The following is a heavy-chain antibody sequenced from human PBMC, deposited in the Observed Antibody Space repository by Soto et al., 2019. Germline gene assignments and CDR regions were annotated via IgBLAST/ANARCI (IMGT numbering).Heavy chain of an antibody. V-gene: IGHV4-39*01. CDR3: ARHEQTYYYDSSGTHFDY. CDR1: GGSISSSSYY. D-gene: IGHD3-22*01. J-gene: IGHJ4*02. Sequence: QLQLQESGPGLVKPSETLSLTCTVSGGSISSSSYYWGWIRQPPGKGLEWIGSIYYSGSTYYNPSLKSRVTISVDTSKNQFSLKLSSVTAADTAVYYCARHEQTYYYDSSGTHFDYWGQGTLVTVSS. CDR2: IYYSGST.